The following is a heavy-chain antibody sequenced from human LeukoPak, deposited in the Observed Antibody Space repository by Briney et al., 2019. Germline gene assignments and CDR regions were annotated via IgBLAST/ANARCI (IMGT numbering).Heavy chain of an antibody. V-gene: IGHV4-39*02. D-gene: IGHD6-13*01. J-gene: IGHJ3*02. CDR3: ARDYIADNAFDI. Sequence: SETLSLTCTVSGGSISSSSYYWGWIRQPPGKGLEWIGSIYYSGSTYYNPSLKSRVTISVDTSKNQFSLKLSSVTAADTAVYYCARDYIADNAFDIWGQGTMVTVSS. CDR1: GGSISSSSYY. CDR2: IYYSGST.